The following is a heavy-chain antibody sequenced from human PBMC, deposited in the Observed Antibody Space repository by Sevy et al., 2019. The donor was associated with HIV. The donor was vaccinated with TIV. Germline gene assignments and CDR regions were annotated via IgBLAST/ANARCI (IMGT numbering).Heavy chain of an antibody. Sequence: GESLKISCKASGYRFTSYWIGWVRQMPGKGLEWMGIIYPDDSDIRYSPSFQGQVTISADKSISTAYLQWSSLKASDTAMYFCARRVYDSTGYPQYIFDYWDQGTQVTVSS. V-gene: IGHV5-51*01. D-gene: IGHD3-22*01. CDR2: IYPDDSDI. CDR1: GYRFTSYW. CDR3: ARRVYDSTGYPQYIFDY. J-gene: IGHJ4*02.